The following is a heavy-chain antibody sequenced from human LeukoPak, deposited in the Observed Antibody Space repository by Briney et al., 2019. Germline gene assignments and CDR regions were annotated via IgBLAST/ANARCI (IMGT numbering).Heavy chain of an antibody. CDR1: GYSISSGYY. D-gene: IGHD2-2*01. CDR3: ARQAYCSSTSCYDLGWFDP. Sequence: SETLSLTCAVSGYSISSGYYWGWIRQPPGKGLEWIGSIYHSGSTYYNPSLKSRVTISVDTSKNQSSLKLSSVTAADTAVYYCARQAYCSSTSCYDLGWFDPWGQGTLVTVSS. J-gene: IGHJ5*02. CDR2: IYHSGST. V-gene: IGHV4-38-2*01.